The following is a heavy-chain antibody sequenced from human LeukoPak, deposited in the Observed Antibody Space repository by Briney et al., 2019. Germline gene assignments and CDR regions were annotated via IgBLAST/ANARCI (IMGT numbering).Heavy chain of an antibody. Sequence: GGSLRLSCAASGFTFSSYWMSWVRQAPGKGLEWVANIKQDGSEKYYVDAVKGRSTISRDNAKNSLFLQMNSLTAEDTAVYYCARLSTGVPGNDYWGQGTLVTVSS. CDR2: IKQDGSEK. CDR1: GFTFSSYW. J-gene: IGHJ4*02. D-gene: IGHD6-19*01. CDR3: ARLSTGVPGNDY. V-gene: IGHV3-7*01.